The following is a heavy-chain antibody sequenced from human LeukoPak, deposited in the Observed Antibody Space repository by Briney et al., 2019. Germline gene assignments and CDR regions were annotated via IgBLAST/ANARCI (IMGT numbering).Heavy chain of an antibody. Sequence: GGSLRLSCVASGFTFSSYSMNWVRQAPGKGLEWVSSMDSSSSYIYYPDSVRGRFTISRDNAQDSLYLQMNSLRAEDTAVYYCARVPGYCSSTSCHSYMDVWGKGTTVTVSS. V-gene: IGHV3-21*01. CDR3: ARVPGYCSSTSCHSYMDV. CDR1: GFTFSSYS. D-gene: IGHD2-2*03. J-gene: IGHJ6*03. CDR2: MDSSSSYI.